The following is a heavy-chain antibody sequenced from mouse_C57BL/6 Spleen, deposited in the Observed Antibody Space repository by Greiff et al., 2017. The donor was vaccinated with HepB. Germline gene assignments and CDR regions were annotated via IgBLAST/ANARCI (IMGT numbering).Heavy chain of an antibody. Sequence: EVMLVESGGDLVKPGGSLKLSCAASGFTFSSYGMSWVRQTPDKRLEWVATISSGGSYTYYPDSVKGRFTISRDNAKNTLYLQMSSLKSEDTAMYYCARHKDGWDGYYFDYWGQGTTLTVSS. D-gene: IGHD4-1*01. J-gene: IGHJ2*01. V-gene: IGHV5-6*01. CDR2: ISSGGSYT. CDR1: GFTFSSYG. CDR3: ARHKDGWDGYYFDY.